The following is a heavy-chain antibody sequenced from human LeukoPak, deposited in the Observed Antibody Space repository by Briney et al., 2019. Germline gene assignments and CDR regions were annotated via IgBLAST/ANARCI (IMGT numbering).Heavy chain of an antibody. CDR1: GFTFSSYE. J-gene: IGHJ4*02. Sequence: TGGSLRLSCAASGFTFSSYEMNWVRQDPGKGLEWVSYISSSGSTIYYADSVKGRFTTSRDNAKNSLYLQMNSLRAEDTAVYYCASGAQSDYWGQGTLVTVSS. CDR2: ISSSGSTI. CDR3: ASGAQSDY. D-gene: IGHD1-26*01. V-gene: IGHV3-48*03.